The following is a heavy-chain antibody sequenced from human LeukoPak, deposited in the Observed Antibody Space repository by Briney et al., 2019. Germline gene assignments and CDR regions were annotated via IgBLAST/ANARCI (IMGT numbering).Heavy chain of an antibody. CDR1: GGAMTSGVYY. V-gene: IGHV4-39*01. Sequence: PSETLSLTCTVSGGAMTSGVYYWAWIRQTPGKDLEWIGNIYYTGSTTYSNPFLKSRVAISIDTSKNQFSLRLSSVTAADTGLYFCARQGECYGYPEEFDSWGRGTLVSVSS. CDR2: IYYTGST. D-gene: IGHD5-18*01. CDR3: ARQGECYGYPEEFDS. J-gene: IGHJ4*02.